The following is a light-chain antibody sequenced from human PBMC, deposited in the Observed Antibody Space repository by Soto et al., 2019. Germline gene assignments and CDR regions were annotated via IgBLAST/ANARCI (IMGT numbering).Light chain of an antibody. V-gene: IGKV1-39*01. CDR2: GAS. CDR3: LQTYNLPRT. CDR1: LNIGDS. J-gene: IGKJ1*01. Sequence: IQMTQSPSSLSASVGDRVTITCRASLNIGDSLSWFQQKAGKPRTQLIYGASALQSGVPVRFSGSAPWTDFTLTIRNIQREDFATYYCLQTYNLPRTFGQGTKVDTK.